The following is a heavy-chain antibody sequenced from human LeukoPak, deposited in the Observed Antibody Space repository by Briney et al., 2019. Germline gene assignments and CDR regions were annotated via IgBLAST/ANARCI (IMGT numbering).Heavy chain of an antibody. V-gene: IGHV1-69*05. D-gene: IGHD2-15*01. Sequence: ASVKVSCKVSGGTFSDSTLSWVRQVPGQGLEWMGGIISISGSPNYAQGFQGRVTFTTDESTSTAYMELSSLRSEDTAVYYCARVGKDSWHYYYYYMDVWGKGTTVTVSS. CDR1: GGTFSDST. CDR3: ARVGKDSWHYYYYYMDV. CDR2: IISISGSP. J-gene: IGHJ6*03.